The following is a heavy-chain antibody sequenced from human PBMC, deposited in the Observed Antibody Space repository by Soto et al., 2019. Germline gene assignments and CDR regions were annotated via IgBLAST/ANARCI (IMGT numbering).Heavy chain of an antibody. CDR2: IDHSGST. Sequence: QVQLQESGPGLVKPSGTLSLTCAVSGGSISSSNWWSWVRQPPGKGLEWIGEIDHSGSTNYNPSLKRRVTISVDKTKNQFSLKLSSVTAADTAVYYCARVGSSTSCLDYWGQGTPVTVSS. CDR3: ARVGSSTSCLDY. CDR1: GGSISSSNW. J-gene: IGHJ4*02. V-gene: IGHV4-4*02. D-gene: IGHD2-2*01.